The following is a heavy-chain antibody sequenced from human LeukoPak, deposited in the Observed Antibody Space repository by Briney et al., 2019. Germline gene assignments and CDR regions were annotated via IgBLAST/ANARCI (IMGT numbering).Heavy chain of an antibody. CDR3: ARENYFYGD. V-gene: IGHV4-61*02. CDR1: YDSISSGAYY. D-gene: IGHD3-10*01. Sequence: SETLSLTCTVSYDSISSGAYYWTWIRQPAGRGLEWIGRIYASGSTNYNPSLKSLVTISIDTSKNQFSLKLSSVTAADTAVYYCARENYFYGDWGQGTLVTVSS. J-gene: IGHJ4*02. CDR2: IYASGST.